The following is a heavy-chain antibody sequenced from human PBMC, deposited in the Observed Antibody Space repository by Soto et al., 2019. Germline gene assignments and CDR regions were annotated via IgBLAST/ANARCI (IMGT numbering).Heavy chain of an antibody. J-gene: IGHJ4*02. V-gene: IGHV4-59*01. Sequence: KPSETLSLTCTVSGGSISSYYWSWIRQPPGKGLEWIGYIYNSGSTNYNPSLKSRVTISVDTSKNQFSLKLSSVTAADTDVYYCAYGDSRGPFDSWGQGTLVTVSS. D-gene: IGHD4-17*01. CDR3: AYGDSRGPFDS. CDR1: GGSISSYY. CDR2: IYNSGST.